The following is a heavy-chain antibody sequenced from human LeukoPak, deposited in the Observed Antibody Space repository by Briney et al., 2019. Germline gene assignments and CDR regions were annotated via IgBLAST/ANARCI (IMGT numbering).Heavy chain of an antibody. CDR3: VKDRGGSFLGWFDP. CDR2: ISSNGGST. CDR1: GFTFSSYA. D-gene: IGHD1-26*01. V-gene: IGHV3-64D*08. J-gene: IGHJ5*02. Sequence: GGSLRLSCSASGFTFSSYALHWVRQAPGKGLEYVSGISSNGGSTYYADSVKGRFTISRDNPKNTLYLQMSSLRPEDTAVYYCVKDRGGSFLGWFDPWGQGTLVTVSS.